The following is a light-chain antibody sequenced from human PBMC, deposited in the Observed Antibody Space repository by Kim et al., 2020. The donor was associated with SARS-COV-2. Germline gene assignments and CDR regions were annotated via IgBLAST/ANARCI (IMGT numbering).Light chain of an antibody. CDR1: NIGSKS. CDR2: YDS. V-gene: IGLV3-21*04. J-gene: IGLJ2*01. Sequence: SYELTQPPSVSVAPGKTARTTCATNNIGSKSVHWYQQKPGQAPVLVIYYDSDRPSGIPERFSGSNSGNTATLTISRVEAGDEADYYCQVWDGITDHPVFG. CDR3: QVWDGITDHPV.